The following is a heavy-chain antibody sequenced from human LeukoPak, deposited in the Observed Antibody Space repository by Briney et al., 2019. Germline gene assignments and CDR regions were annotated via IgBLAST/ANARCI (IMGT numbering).Heavy chain of an antibody. Sequence: GASVKVSCKASGYTFTGYYMHWVRQAPGQGLEWMGWINPNSGGTNYAQKFQGRVTMTRDTSISTVYMELSSLRSEDTAVYYCARDFGSSWGTGAFDIWGQGTMVTVSS. V-gene: IGHV1-2*02. D-gene: IGHD6-13*01. CDR1: GYTFTGYY. CDR2: INPNSGGT. CDR3: ARDFGSSWGTGAFDI. J-gene: IGHJ3*02.